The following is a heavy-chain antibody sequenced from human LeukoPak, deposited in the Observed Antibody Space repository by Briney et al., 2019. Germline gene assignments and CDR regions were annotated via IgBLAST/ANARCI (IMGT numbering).Heavy chain of an antibody. CDR1: GFTFSTYN. J-gene: IGHJ6*04. V-gene: IGHV3-21*01. D-gene: IGHD3-10*02. Sequence: GGSLRLSCEASGFTFSTYNMNWVRQAPGKRLEWVSSITSSSSYAFYADSVKGRFTISRDNAKSSLYLQMNSLRAEDTAVYYCAELGITMIGGVWGKGTTVTISS. CDR3: AELGITMIGGV. CDR2: ITSSSSYA.